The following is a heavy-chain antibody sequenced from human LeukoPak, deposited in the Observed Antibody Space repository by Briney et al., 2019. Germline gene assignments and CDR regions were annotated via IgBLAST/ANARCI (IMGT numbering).Heavy chain of an antibody. Sequence: GGSLRLSCAASEFTFSNALMTWVRQAPGKGLEWVGHIKSKTDGGTTDCAAPVKGRFTISRDDSQNTLYLQMNSLKTEDTAVYYCTTWDGVNWGQGTMVTASS. CDR2: IKSKTDGGTT. CDR1: EFTFSNAL. V-gene: IGHV3-15*01. D-gene: IGHD1-26*01. CDR3: TTWDGVN. J-gene: IGHJ3*01.